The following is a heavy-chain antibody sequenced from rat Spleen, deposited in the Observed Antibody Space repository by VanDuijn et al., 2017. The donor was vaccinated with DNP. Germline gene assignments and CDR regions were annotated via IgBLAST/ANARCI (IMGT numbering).Heavy chain of an antibody. CDR3: AGVITNGRIDY. CDR2: INADSRTI. V-gene: IGHV4-2*01. D-gene: IGHD1-12*02. CDR1: GFIFHDYW. J-gene: IGHJ2*01. Sequence: EVKLVESGGGLVQPGRSLKLSCTGSGFIFHDYWMGWVRQTPGKGLEWIGEINADSRTINYSPSLKDQFTISRDNAKNTQSLQMDSLRSEDTATYYCAGVITNGRIDYWGQGVMVTVSS.